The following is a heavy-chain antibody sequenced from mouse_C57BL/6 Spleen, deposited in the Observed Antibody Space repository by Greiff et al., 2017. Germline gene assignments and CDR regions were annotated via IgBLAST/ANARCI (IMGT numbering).Heavy chain of an antibody. Sequence: EVKVVESGGGLVKPGGSLKLSCAASGFTFSDYGMHWVRQAPEKGLERVAYISSGSSTIYYADTVKGRFTISRDNAKNTLFLQMTSLRSEDTAMYYCANDYDGEFDYWGQGTTLTVSS. D-gene: IGHD2-4*01. J-gene: IGHJ2*01. CDR2: ISSGSSTI. CDR1: GFTFSDYG. V-gene: IGHV5-17*01. CDR3: ANDYDGEFDY.